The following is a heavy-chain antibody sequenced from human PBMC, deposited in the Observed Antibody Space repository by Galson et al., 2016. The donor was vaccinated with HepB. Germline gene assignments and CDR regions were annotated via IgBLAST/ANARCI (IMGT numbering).Heavy chain of an antibody. V-gene: IGHV3-48*02. D-gene: IGHD2-15*01. CDR2: ISSSERI. CDR3: ASALGYCSGDNCDDY. CDR1: GFGFSRYS. Sequence: SLRLSCAASGFGFSRYSMNWVRQAPGKGLEWISYISSSERIYYADSVKGRFTISRDNAKNSLYLEMNSLRDEDTAVYYCASALGYCSGDNCDDYWGQGTLVTVSS. J-gene: IGHJ4*02.